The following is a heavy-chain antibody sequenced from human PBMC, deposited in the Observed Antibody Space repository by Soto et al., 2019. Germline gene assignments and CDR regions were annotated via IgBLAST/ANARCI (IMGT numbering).Heavy chain of an antibody. CDR3: AGRWGYAFDI. CDR1: GGSISSYY. J-gene: IGHJ3*02. V-gene: IGHV4-59*08. D-gene: IGHD5-12*01. CDR2: IYYSGST. Sequence: QVQLQESGPGLVKPSETLSLTCTVSGGSISSYYWSWIRQPPGKGLEWIGYIYYSGSTNYNPSLKSRVTISVDASKHQSSLKLSSVTAADTAVYYCAGRWGYAFDIWGQGTMVTVSS.